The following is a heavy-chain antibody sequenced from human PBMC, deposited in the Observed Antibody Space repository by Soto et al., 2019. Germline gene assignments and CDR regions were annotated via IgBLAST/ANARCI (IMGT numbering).Heavy chain of an antibody. J-gene: IGHJ3*01. CDR1: GLTISGKKY. D-gene: IGHD1-1*01. CDR2: LYDADGS. CDR3: ATWHELEHAYDV. V-gene: IGHV3-53*01. Sequence: DVQLVESGGGLIQPGESLRLSCAAFGLTISGKKYVAWVRQAPGKELEWVSALYDADGSFYADSVKGRFTTSSDSSKTTVYLQMNDLRPDDTAVYYCATWHELEHAYDVWGQGTTFTFSS.